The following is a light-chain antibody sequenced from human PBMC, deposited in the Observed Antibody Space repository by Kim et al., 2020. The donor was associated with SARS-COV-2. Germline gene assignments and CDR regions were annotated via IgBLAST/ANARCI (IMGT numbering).Light chain of an antibody. CDR1: SSDVDGYNY. J-gene: IGLJ1*01. CDR2: DVS. V-gene: IGLV2-14*03. CDR3: SSYTSSFYV. Sequence: PRHSLHLSCTETSSDVDGYNYVSWYQHHPGKAPKLMIYDVSNRPSGVSNRFSGSKSGNTASLTISGLQAEDEADYYCSSYTSSFYVFGTGTKVTVL.